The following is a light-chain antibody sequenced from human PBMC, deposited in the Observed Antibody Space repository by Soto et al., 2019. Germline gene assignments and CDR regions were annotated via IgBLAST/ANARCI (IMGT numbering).Light chain of an antibody. V-gene: IGLV6-57*02. J-gene: IGLJ2*01. CDR3: QSHDSTNVV. CDR1: GGSIATNY. CDR2: EDD. Sequence: NFMLTQPHSVSESPGKTVTISCTGSGGSIATNYVQWHQQRPGSAPTTVIYEDDKRPSGVPDRFSGSIDRSSNSASLIISGLKTKDEADYYCQSHDSTNVVFGRGTKLTVL.